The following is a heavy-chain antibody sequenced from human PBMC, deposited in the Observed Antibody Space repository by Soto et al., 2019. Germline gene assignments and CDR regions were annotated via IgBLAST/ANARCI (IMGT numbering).Heavy chain of an antibody. J-gene: IGHJ3*02. V-gene: IGHV1-18*01. Sequence: VQLVQSGAEVKKPGASVKVSCKASGYTFTSYGISWVRQAPGQGLEWMGWISAYNGNTNYAQKLQGRVTMTTDTSTITAYLELRSLRSDDTAVYYCARGGYYDSSGYYFPDDSFDIWGQGTMVTVSS. CDR3: ARGGYYDSSGYYFPDDSFDI. CDR2: ISAYNGNT. D-gene: IGHD3-22*01. CDR1: GYTFTSYG.